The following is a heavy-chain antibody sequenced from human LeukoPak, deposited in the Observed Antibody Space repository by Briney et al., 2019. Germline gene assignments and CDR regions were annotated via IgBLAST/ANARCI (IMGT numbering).Heavy chain of an antibody. V-gene: IGHV3-30*02. CDR2: IRYDGSNK. D-gene: IGHD3-10*01. CDR1: GFTFSSYG. Sequence: PGGSLRPSCAASGFTFSSYGMHWVRQAPGKGLEWVAFIRYDGSNKFYADSVKGRFTISRDNSKNTLYLQMNSLRSEDTAVYYCALPMGQDWGQGTLVTVSS. CDR3: ALPMGQD. J-gene: IGHJ4*02.